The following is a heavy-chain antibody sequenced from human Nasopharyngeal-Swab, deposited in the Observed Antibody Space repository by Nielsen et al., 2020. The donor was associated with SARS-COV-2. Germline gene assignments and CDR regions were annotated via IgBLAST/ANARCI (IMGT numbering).Heavy chain of an antibody. CDR2: IFWDDDK. Sequence: WIRQPPEKALEWLAVIFWDDDKWYSPSLEGRLTITKDTTKNQVVLRMTNVDPVDTGTYYCARVDVSGFYYYGLDVWGQGTTVTVSS. CDR3: ARVDVSGFYYYGLDV. D-gene: IGHD5-12*01. J-gene: IGHJ6*02. V-gene: IGHV2-5*02.